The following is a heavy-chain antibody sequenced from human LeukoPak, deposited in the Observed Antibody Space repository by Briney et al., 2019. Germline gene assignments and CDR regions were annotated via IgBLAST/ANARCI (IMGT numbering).Heavy chain of an antibody. CDR3: ARDIIVNSSSFDY. J-gene: IGHJ4*02. CDR2: IIPILGIA. Sequence: ASVKVSCKASGGTFSSYAISWVRQAPGQGLEWMGRIIPILGIANYAQKFQGRVTITADKSTSTAYMELRSLRSDDTAVYYCARDIIVNSSSFDYWGQGTLVTVSS. CDR1: GGTFSSYA. V-gene: IGHV1-69*04. D-gene: IGHD3-16*02.